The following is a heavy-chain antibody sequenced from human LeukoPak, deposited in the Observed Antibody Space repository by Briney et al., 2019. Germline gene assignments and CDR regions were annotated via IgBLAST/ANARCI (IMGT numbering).Heavy chain of an antibody. CDR2: INPNSGGT. CDR1: GYTFTGYY. CDR3: ARTYYDYVWGSYRYPFYFDY. Sequence: ASVKVSCKASGYTFTGYYMHWVRQAPGQGLECMGWINPNSGGTNYAQKFQGRVTMTRDTSISTAYMELSRLRSDDTAVYYCARTYYDYVWGSYRYPFYFDYWGQGTLVTVSS. V-gene: IGHV1-2*02. D-gene: IGHD3-16*02. J-gene: IGHJ4*02.